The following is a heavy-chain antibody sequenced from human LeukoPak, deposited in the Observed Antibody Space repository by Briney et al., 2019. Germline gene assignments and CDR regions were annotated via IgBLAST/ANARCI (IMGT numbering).Heavy chain of an antibody. V-gene: IGHV3-30*02. CDR2: IRYDGSNK. D-gene: IGHD3-3*01. CDR3: AKRRAGDPFWYFDY. CDR1: GFTFSSYG. J-gene: IGHJ4*02. Sequence: PGGSLRLSCAASGFTFSSYGMHWVRQAPGKGLEWVAFIRYDGSNKYYADSVKGRFTISRDNSKNTLYLQMNSLRAEDTAVHYCAKRRAGDPFWYFDYWGQGTLVTVSS.